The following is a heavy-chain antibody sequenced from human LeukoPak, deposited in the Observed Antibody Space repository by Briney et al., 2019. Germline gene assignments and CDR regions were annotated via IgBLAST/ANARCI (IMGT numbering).Heavy chain of an antibody. Sequence: ETLSLTCTVSGGSINCYYWSWVRQPPGQGLEWIGYIYYSRATNNNASLMRRGTTPAAESKTRTSLKLSSGTAADKALEYCSARVDEGVWLDYWGQGTLVTVSS. CDR2: IYYSRAT. D-gene: IGHD2-15*01. V-gene: IGHV4-59*08. CDR3: SARVDEGVWLDY. J-gene: IGHJ4*02. CDR1: GGSINCYY.